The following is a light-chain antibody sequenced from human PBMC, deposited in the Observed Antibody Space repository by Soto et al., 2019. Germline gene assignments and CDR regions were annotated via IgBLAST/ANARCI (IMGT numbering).Light chain of an antibody. Sequence: DIVMTQSPVTLSVSPGERATLSCRASQSVSSNLAWYQQKPGQAPRLLIYGASTRATGIPARFGGSGSGTEFTLTISSVQSEDFAVYYCQHYHTWPYTFGQGTKLEIK. V-gene: IGKV3-15*01. CDR2: GAS. CDR1: QSVSSN. J-gene: IGKJ2*01. CDR3: QHYHTWPYT.